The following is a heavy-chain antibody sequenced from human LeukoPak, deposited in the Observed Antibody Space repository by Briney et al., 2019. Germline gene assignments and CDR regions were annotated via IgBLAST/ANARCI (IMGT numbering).Heavy chain of an antibody. V-gene: IGHV3-64D*09. CDR3: VKYSSGWYYDY. J-gene: IGHJ4*01. Sequence: GGSLRLSCSASGFTFSKYAMHWVRQAPGKGLEYVSAINDNGRSTYYADSVKGRFSISRDNSKSTLYLQMSSLRTEDTAVYYCVKYSSGWYYDYWGQEPWSPSPQ. CDR1: GFTFSKYA. CDR2: INDNGRST. D-gene: IGHD6-19*01.